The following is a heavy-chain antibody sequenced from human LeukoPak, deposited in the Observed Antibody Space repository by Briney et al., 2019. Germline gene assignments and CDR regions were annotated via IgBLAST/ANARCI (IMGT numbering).Heavy chain of an antibody. CDR2: INPNSGGT. J-gene: IGHJ4*02. D-gene: IGHD6-13*01. CDR1: GYTFTGYY. V-gene: IGHV1-2*02. Sequence: GASVKVSCKASGYTFTGYYMHWVRQAPGQGLEWMGWINPNSGGTNYAQKFQGRVTMTRDTSIGTAYMELSRLRSDDTAVYYCATHSLSSSWYDYWGQGTLVTVSS. CDR3: ATHSLSSSWYDY.